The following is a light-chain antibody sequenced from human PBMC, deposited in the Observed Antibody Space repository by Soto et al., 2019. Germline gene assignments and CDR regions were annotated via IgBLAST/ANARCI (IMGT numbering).Light chain of an antibody. V-gene: IGKV3-15*01. Sequence: EIVMTQSPATLSVSPGERATLSCRASQTVSSYLAWYQQKPGQAPRLLIYGASTRATGIPARFSGSGSGTEFTLTIRSLRSEDFAVYYCQQYNNWPPWTFGKGTKVDIK. CDR2: GAS. J-gene: IGKJ1*01. CDR3: QQYNNWPPWT. CDR1: QTVSSY.